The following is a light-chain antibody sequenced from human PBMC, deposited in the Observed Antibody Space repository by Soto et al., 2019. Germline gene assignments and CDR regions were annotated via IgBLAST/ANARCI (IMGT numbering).Light chain of an antibody. Sequence: EIVMTQSPATLSVSPGERATLSCRASQSVSSNLAWYQQKPGQAPRLLIYGASTRATGIPARFSGSGSGTEFTLTLSSLQSEDFAVYYCQQYNNWPPRSAFGGGTKVEIK. CDR1: QSVSSN. CDR3: QQYNNWPPRSA. CDR2: GAS. V-gene: IGKV3-15*01. J-gene: IGKJ4*01.